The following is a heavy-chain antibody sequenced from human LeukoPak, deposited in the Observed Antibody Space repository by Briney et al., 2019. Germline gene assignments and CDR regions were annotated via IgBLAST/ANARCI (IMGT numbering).Heavy chain of an antibody. D-gene: IGHD2-2*01. CDR2: IKNDGAVK. CDR3: ARGARVSRDQYNWFDP. V-gene: IGHV3-7*01. Sequence: GGSLRLSCAASGFTFSYHWMTWVRQAPGKGLEWVANIKNDGAVKNYVDSVKGRFTISRDNSKNTLYLQMNSLRAEDTAVYYCARGARVSRDQYNWFDPWGQGTLVTVSS. J-gene: IGHJ5*02. CDR1: GFTFSYHW.